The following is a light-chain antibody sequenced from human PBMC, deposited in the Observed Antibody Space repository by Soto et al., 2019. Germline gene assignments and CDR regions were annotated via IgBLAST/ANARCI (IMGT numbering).Light chain of an antibody. CDR1: QSVSSSY. V-gene: IGKV3-20*01. CDR3: QQYGSSRT. CDR2: GAS. Sequence: EIVLTQSPGTLSLSPGERATLSCRASQSVSSSYLAWYQQKPGQAPRLLIYGASSRATGIPDRFSGSGSGTEFPLNISRLEPEDFAVYYCQQYGSSRTFGQGTKVEIK. J-gene: IGKJ1*01.